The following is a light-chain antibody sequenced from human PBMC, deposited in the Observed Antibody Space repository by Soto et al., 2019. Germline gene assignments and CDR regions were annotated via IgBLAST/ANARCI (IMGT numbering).Light chain of an antibody. CDR3: QQYNSYSWT. J-gene: IGKJ1*01. CDR2: VAS. V-gene: IGKV1-17*01. CDR1: QAIRND. Sequence: DIQMTQSPSSLSASVGDRVTITCRASQAIRNDVGWYQQKPGKDPKRLIYVASRLESGVPSRFSGSGFGTEFTLTISSLQPDDFATYYCQQYNSYSWTFGQGTKVDIK.